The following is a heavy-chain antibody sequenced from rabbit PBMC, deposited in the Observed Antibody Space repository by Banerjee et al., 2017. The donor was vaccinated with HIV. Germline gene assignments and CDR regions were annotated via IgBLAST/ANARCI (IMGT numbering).Heavy chain of an antibody. V-gene: IGHV1S45*01. Sequence: QEQLVESGGGLVQPEGSLTLTCTASGFSFSSSYWICWVRQAPGKGLEWIACIYAGSSGNTRYASWAKGRFTISKTSSTTVTLQMTSLTAADTATYFCASYGGDIYPMWGQGTLVTVS. CDR3: ASYGGDIYPM. J-gene: IGHJ4*01. CDR1: GFSFSSSYW. CDR2: IYAGSSGNT. D-gene: IGHD2-1*01.